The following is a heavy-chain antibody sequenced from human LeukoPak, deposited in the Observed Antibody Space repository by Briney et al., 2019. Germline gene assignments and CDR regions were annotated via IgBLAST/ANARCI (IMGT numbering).Heavy chain of an antibody. CDR1: GFSLSTSGVG. J-gene: IGHJ5*02. D-gene: IGHD3-3*01. Sequence: SGPTLVNPTQTLTLTCTFSGFSLSTSGVGVGWIRQPPGKALEWLALIYWNDDKRYSPSLKSRLTITKDTSKNQVVLTMTNMDPVDTATYYCARSTYYDFWSGYYPNWFDPWGQGTLVTVSS. CDR3: ARSTYYDFWSGYYPNWFDP. CDR2: IYWNDDK. V-gene: IGHV2-5*01.